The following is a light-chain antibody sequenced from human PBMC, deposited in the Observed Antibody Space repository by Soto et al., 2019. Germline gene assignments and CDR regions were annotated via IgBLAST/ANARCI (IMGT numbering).Light chain of an antibody. CDR2: WAS. CDR3: QQYYTIPHT. J-gene: IGKJ2*01. Sequence: DIVMTQSPDSLAVSLGERATIHCKSDQAVFYGSNNQNYLAWYQQKPGQPPRLLIYWASTRESGVPDRFSGSGSGTHFTLSITILQAEDVAVYYCQQYYTIPHTFGQGTKLDIK. V-gene: IGKV4-1*01. CDR1: QAVFYGSNNQNY.